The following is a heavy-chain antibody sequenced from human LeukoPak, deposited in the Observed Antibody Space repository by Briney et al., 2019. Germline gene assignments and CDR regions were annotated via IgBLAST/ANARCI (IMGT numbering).Heavy chain of an antibody. Sequence: PSETLSLTCTVSGGSISSYYWSWIRQPPGKGLEWIGYIYYSGSTNYNPSLKSRVTISVDTSKNQFSLKLSSVTAADTAVYYCARDPSGWDYFDYWGQGTLVTVSS. CDR2: IYYSGST. V-gene: IGHV4-59*01. D-gene: IGHD6-19*01. CDR1: GGSISSYY. J-gene: IGHJ4*02. CDR3: ARDPSGWDYFDY.